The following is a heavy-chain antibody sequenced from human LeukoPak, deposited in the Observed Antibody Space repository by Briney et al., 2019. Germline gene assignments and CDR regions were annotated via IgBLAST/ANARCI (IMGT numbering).Heavy chain of an antibody. V-gene: IGHV4-59*01. J-gene: IGHJ4*02. CDR2: IYYSGST. D-gene: IGHD1-26*01. CDR3: ARGVGATVYYFDY. Sequence: SETLSLTCTVSGGSISSYYWSWIRQPPGKGLEWIGYIYYSGSTNYNPSLKSRVTLSVDTSKNQFSLKLSSVTAADTAVYYCARGVGATVYYFDYWGQGTLVTVSS. CDR1: GGSISSYY.